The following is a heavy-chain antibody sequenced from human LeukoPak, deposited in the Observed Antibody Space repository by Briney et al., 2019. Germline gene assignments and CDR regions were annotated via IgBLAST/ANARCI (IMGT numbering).Heavy chain of an antibody. D-gene: IGHD3-3*01. Sequence: PSETLSLTCAVYGGSFSGYYWSWIRQPPGKGLEWIGEINHSGSTNYNPSLKSRVTISVDTSKNQFSLKLSSVTAADTAVYYCARDDFWSRPGDVWGKGTTVTVSP. CDR3: ARDDFWSRPGDV. V-gene: IGHV4-34*01. J-gene: IGHJ6*04. CDR2: INHSGST. CDR1: GGSFSGYY.